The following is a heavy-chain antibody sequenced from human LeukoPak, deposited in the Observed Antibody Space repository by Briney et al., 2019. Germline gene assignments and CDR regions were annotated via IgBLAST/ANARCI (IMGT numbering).Heavy chain of an antibody. V-gene: IGHV3-64*01. CDR1: GFTFSSYA. J-gene: IGHJ4*02. CDR2: ISSNGGST. CDR3: ARDGGTYCGGDCYGD. D-gene: IGHD2-21*02. Sequence: PGGSLRLSCAASGFTFSSYAMRWVRQAPGKGLEYVSAISSNGGSTSYANSVKSRFTISRDNSKNTLYLQMGSLRAEDMAVYYCARDGGTYCGGDCYGDWGQGTLVTVSS.